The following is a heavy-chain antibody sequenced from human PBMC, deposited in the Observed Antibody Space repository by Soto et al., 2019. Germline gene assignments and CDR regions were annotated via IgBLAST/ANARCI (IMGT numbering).Heavy chain of an antibody. CDR3: ARGHGRFAH. V-gene: IGHV4-34*01. Sequence: XETLSLTCYVSGGSFTGYYWSWIRQPPGKGLEWIGEINHSGSTNYNPSLTGRVTISLDTSKSQFSLKLSSLTAADTAFYFCARGHGRFAHWGQGTLVTVSS. CDR2: INHSGST. CDR1: GGSFTGYY. J-gene: IGHJ4*02.